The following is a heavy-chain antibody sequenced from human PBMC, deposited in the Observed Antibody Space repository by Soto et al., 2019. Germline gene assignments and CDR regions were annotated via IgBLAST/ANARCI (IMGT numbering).Heavy chain of an antibody. J-gene: IGHJ3*01. CDR1: RFTFSYYW. Sequence: EVQLVESGGGLVQPGESLRLSCAADRFTFSYYWIQWVRQAPGKGLVWVSRIHSDGSSTTYADSVKGRFTISRDNARNTLYLQMNSLRAEDTAVYYCARGDRGAFDLWGQGTVLTVSS. CDR2: IHSDGSST. V-gene: IGHV3-74*01. CDR3: ARGDRGAFDL. D-gene: IGHD1-26*01.